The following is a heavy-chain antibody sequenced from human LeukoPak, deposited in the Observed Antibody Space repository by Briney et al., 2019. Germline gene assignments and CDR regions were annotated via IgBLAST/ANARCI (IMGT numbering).Heavy chain of an antibody. CDR2: INHSGST. Sequence: SETLSLTCAVYGGSFSGYYWSWVRQPPGKGLEWIGEINHSGSTNYNPSLKSRVTISVDTTKNQFSLKLSSVTAADTAVYYCARGELGYCSSTSCPGGDYFDYWGQGTLVTVSS. J-gene: IGHJ4*02. D-gene: IGHD2-2*01. CDR1: GGSFSGYY. CDR3: ARGELGYCSSTSCPGGDYFDY. V-gene: IGHV4-34*01.